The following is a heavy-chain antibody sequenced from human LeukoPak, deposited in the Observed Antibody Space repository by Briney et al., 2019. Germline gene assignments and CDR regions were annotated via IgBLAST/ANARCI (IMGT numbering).Heavy chain of an antibody. CDR2: INDSGST. CDR3: ARESTTTWGGRFDP. D-gene: IGHD2-2*01. Sequence: SETLSLTCAVYGGSFSGYYWSWIRQPPGKGLEWIGEINDSGSTNYNPSLKSRVAMSVDTSKNQFSLKLSSVTAADTAVYYCARESTTTWGGRFDPWGQGTQVTVFS. J-gene: IGHJ5*02. CDR1: GGSFSGYY. V-gene: IGHV4-34*10.